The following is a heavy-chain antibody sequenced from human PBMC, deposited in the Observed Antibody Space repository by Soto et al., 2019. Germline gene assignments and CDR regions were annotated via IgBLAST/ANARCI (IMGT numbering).Heavy chain of an antibody. J-gene: IGHJ5*02. CDR1: GYTFTDYR. V-gene: IGHV1-46*01. CDR3: ARPAGRLANWFDP. D-gene: IGHD6-6*01. CDR2: INPSGAST. Sequence: QVQLVQSGAEVKKPGASVKVSCKASGYTFTDYRMIWVRQAPGQGLEWMGIINPSGASTNYAQKFQGRVTLTRDSFTSTVYIELSSLRSEDTAVYYCARPAGRLANWFDPWGQGTLVTVAS.